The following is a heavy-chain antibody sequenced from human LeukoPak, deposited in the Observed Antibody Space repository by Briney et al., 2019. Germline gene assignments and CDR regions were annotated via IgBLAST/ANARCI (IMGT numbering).Heavy chain of an antibody. CDR3: AREDLDYGDPVD. V-gene: IGHV3-48*04. J-gene: IGHJ4*02. CDR1: GFTYSSYS. CDR2: ISSSSSTI. Sequence: GSLRLSCAASGFTYSSYSMNWVRQAPGKGLEWVSYISSSSSTIYYADSVKGRFTISRDNAKNSLYLQMNSLRAEDTAVYYCAREDLDYGDPVDWGQGTLVTVSS. D-gene: IGHD4-17*01.